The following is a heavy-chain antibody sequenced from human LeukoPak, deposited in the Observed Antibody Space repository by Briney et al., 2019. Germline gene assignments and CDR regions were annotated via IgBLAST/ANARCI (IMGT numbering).Heavy chain of an antibody. CDR3: AREEMATIAPYFDY. J-gene: IGHJ4*02. Sequence: SETLSLTCTVSGGSIRSYYWSWIRQPPGKGLEWIGYIYYSGTTNYNPSLKSRVIISIDTSKNQFSLKLGSVTAADTAVYYCAREEMATIAPYFDYWGQGTLVTVSS. CDR2: IYYSGTT. D-gene: IGHD5-24*01. V-gene: IGHV4-59*12. CDR1: GGSIRSYY.